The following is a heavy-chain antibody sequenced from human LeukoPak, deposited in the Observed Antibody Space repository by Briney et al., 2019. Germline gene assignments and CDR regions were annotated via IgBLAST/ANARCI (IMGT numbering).Heavy chain of an antibody. Sequence: SVKVSCKASGGTFSSYAISWVRQAPGQGLEWMGGIIPIFGTANFAQKFQSRVTITADKSTSTAYMELSSLRSEDTAVYYCARDYYDSSGYPYDAFDIWGQGTMVTVSS. J-gene: IGHJ3*02. CDR2: IIPIFGTA. D-gene: IGHD3-22*01. CDR3: ARDYYDSSGYPYDAFDI. CDR1: GGTFSSYA. V-gene: IGHV1-69*06.